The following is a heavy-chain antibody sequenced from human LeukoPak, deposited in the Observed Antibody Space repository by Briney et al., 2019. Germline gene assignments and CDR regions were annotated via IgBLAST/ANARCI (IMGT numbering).Heavy chain of an antibody. CDR3: TTDLSLLFGRDSRVPVVVVAATPDY. CDR2: IIPILGIA. Sequence: GASVKVSCKASGGTFSSYAISWVRQAPGQGLEWMGRIIPILGIANYAQKFQGRVTITADKSTSTAYMELSSLRSEDTAVYYCTTDLSLLFGRDSRVPVVVVAATPDYWGQGTLVTVSS. D-gene: IGHD2-15*01. J-gene: IGHJ4*02. V-gene: IGHV1-69*04. CDR1: GGTFSSYA.